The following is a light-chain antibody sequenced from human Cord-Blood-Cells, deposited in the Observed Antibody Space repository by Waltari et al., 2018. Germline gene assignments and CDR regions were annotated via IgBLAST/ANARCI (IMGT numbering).Light chain of an antibody. Sequence: QSALTQPASVSGSPGQSITISCTGTSSDVGRYNLVSWYQQHPGKAPKLMIYEGSKRPSGVPNRFSGSKSGNTASLTISGLQAEDEADYYCCSYAGSWVFGGGTKLTVL. CDR2: EGS. J-gene: IGLJ3*02. V-gene: IGLV2-23*01. CDR1: SSDVGRYNL. CDR3: CSYAGSWV.